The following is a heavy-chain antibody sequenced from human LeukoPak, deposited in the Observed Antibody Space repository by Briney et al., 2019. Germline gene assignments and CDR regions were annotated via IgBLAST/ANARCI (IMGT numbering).Heavy chain of an antibody. V-gene: IGHV3-30*03. CDR3: ARGKRLRYFDRTKYYFDY. CDR1: GFTFSNYG. D-gene: IGHD3-9*01. CDR2: ISYDGSKR. J-gene: IGHJ4*02. Sequence: HPGRSLRLSCAASGFTFSNYGIHWVRQAPGKGLEWVAVISYDGSKRYYADSVKGRFAISRDNSKDTLYLQMNSLRADDTAVYYCARGKRLRYFDRTKYYFDYWGQGILVTVSS.